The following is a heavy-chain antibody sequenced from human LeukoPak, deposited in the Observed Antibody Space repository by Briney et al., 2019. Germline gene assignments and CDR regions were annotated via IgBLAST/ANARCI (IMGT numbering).Heavy chain of an antibody. CDR3: AKEASGYSYGLDAFDI. J-gene: IGHJ3*02. Sequence: GGSLRLSCAASGFTFSSYSMNWVRQAPGKGLEWVSSISSSGTTIYYADSVKGRFTLSRDNAENSLYLQMNSLSGEDTAVYYCAKEASGYSYGLDAFDIWGQGTTVTVSS. D-gene: IGHD5-18*01. CDR1: GFTFSSYS. CDR2: ISSSGTTI. V-gene: IGHV3-48*04.